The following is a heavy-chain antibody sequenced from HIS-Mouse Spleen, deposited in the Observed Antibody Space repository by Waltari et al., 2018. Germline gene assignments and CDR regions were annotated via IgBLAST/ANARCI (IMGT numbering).Heavy chain of an antibody. V-gene: IGHV4-39*07. CDR1: GGSISSSSYY. Sequence: QLQLQESGPGLVKPSETLSLTCTVSGGSISSSSYYWGWIRQPPGKGLELIGSIDYSGSNYYNPSLKSRVTISVDTSKNQFSLKLSSVTAADTAVYYCARVPGDYSGAFDIWGQGTMVTVSS. CDR3: ARVPGDYSGAFDI. CDR2: IDYSGSN. J-gene: IGHJ3*02. D-gene: IGHD4-17*01.